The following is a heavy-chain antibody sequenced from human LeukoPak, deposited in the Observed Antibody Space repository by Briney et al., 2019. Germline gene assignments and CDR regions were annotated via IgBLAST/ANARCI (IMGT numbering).Heavy chain of an antibody. CDR1: GGSISSYY. V-gene: IGHV4-59*01. CDR3: ARCSYWYFDL. CDR2: IYYSGST. J-gene: IGHJ2*01. Sequence: SETLSLTCTVSGGSISSYYWSWIRQPPGKGLEWIGYIYYSGSTNYNPSLKSRVTISVDTSKNQFSLKLSFVTAADTAVYYCARCSYWYFDLWGRGTLVTVSS. D-gene: IGHD3-10*02.